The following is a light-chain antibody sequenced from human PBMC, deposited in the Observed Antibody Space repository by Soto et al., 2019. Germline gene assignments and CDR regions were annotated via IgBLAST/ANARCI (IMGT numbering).Light chain of an antibody. CDR3: QTWGTGIRV. V-gene: IGLV4-69*01. J-gene: IGLJ3*02. CDR2: VNSDGRQ. CDR1: SGHSSYA. Sequence: QPVLTQSPSASASLGASVKLTCTLSSGHSSYAIAWHQQQPEKGPRYLMKVNSDGRQNKGDGIPDRFSGSSSGAERYLTISSLQSEDEADYYCQTWGTGIRVFGGGTQLTVL.